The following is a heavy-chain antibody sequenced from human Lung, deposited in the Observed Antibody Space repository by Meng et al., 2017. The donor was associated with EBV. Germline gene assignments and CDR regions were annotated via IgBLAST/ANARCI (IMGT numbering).Heavy chain of an antibody. V-gene: IGHV1-18*01. D-gene: IGHD1-26*01. CDR3: ARVEVGITSGDY. J-gene: IGHJ4*02. Sequence: QVQFVQAGARVPKPWVSVKVSCKASGYTFTNYGITWVRQAPGQGLEWMGWINAYNGDTNYAQTLQGRVTMTTDTSTSTAYMELRSLRSDDTAVYYCARVEVGITSGDYWGQGTLVTVSS. CDR2: INAYNGDT. CDR1: GYTFTNYG.